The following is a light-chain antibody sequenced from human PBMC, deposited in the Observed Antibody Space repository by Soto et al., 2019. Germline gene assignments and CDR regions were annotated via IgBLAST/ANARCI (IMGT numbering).Light chain of an antibody. Sequence: IQMTQSPSTLSAHVGDRVTITCRASQSIDTWLAWYQQKPKRVPKLLIYDASSLESGVPLRFRGSGSGTELTLTISSLQPDDFASYYCQQYNPYSPWTFGQGTKVDIK. CDR3: QQYNPYSPWT. V-gene: IGKV1-5*01. J-gene: IGKJ1*01. CDR2: DAS. CDR1: QSIDTW.